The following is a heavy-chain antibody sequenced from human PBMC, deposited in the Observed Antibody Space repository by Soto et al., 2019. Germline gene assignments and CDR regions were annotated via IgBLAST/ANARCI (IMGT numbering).Heavy chain of an antibody. V-gene: IGHV5-51*01. D-gene: IGHD2-15*01. J-gene: IGHJ4*02. Sequence: GESLKISCKGAGYSFTSYWIGWVRQMPGKXLEWMGIIYPGDSDTRYSPSFQGQVTISADKSISTAYLQWSSLKASDTAMYYCARLEYCSGGSCFYYFDYWGQGTLVTVCS. CDR3: ARLEYCSGGSCFYYFDY. CDR2: IYPGDSDT. CDR1: GYSFTSYW.